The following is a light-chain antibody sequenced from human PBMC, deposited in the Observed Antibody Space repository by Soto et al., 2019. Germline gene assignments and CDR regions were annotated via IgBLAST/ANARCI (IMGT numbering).Light chain of an antibody. CDR2: DAS. CDR1: QSISSW. J-gene: IGKJ1*01. Sequence: IQITHSPYTLSASLGYIFTITFRASQSISSWLAWYQQKPGKAPKLLIYDASSLESGVPSRFSGSGSGTEFTLTISSLQPDDFATYYCQQYNSYWTFGQGTKVDIK. V-gene: IGKV1-5*01. CDR3: QQYNSYWT.